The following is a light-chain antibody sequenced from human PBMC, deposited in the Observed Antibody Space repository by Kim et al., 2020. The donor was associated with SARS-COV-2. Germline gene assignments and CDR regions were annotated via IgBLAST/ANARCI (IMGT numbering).Light chain of an antibody. CDR3: QQYNSYPYT. Sequence: SAAVGDRVTIPCRASQSISNLLAWYQQKPGKAPKLLIYDASSLESGVPSRFSGSGSGTEFTLTSSSLQPDDFATYYCQQYNSYPYTFGQGTKLEI. CDR2: DAS. V-gene: IGKV1-5*01. J-gene: IGKJ2*01. CDR1: QSISNL.